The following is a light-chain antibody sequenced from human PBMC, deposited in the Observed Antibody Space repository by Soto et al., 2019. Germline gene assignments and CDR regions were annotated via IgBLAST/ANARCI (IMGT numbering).Light chain of an antibody. CDR1: QSISSW. CDR3: QQYNSYPLA. J-gene: IGKJ4*01. V-gene: IGKV1-5*01. Sequence: GDRVTITCRDSQSISSWLAWYQVKPGNSPNLLIYDASGLKNGVPSSFRGSGSGTEFTLTISSLQPDDFATYYCQQYNSYPLASGGGSK. CDR2: DAS.